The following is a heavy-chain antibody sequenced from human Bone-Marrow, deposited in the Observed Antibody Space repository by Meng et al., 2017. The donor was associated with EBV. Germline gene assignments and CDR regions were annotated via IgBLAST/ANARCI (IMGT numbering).Heavy chain of an antibody. J-gene: IGHJ4*02. CDR1: GFSLSTSGMG. V-gene: IGHV2-5*02. D-gene: IGHD6-19*01. CDR3: AHRRSDSGWFGY. CDR2: IYWDDET. Sequence: NTLKEFVPTVINPPQPLTLTCTFSGFSLSTSGMGLAWIHQPPGKALEWLALIYWDDETRYSPALKNRLTVTKDSSKNQVVFRMANLDPADTATYYCAHRRSDSGWFGYWGQGTLVTVSS.